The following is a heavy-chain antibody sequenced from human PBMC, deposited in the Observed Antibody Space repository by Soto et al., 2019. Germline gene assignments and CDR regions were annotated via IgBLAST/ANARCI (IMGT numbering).Heavy chain of an antibody. Sequence: PSETLSLTCTVSGGSISSGGYYWSWIRQHTGKGLEWIGYIYYSGSTYDNPSLKSRVTISVYTSKNQFYLKLSSVTAADTAVYYCASHCSGGSCYPIQGWFDPWGQGTLVTVSS. V-gene: IGHV4-31*03. J-gene: IGHJ5*02. CDR2: IYYSGST. CDR1: GGSISSGGYY. D-gene: IGHD2-15*01. CDR3: ASHCSGGSCYPIQGWFDP.